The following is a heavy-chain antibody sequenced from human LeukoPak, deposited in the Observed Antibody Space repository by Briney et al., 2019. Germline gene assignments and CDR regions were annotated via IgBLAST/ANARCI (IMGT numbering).Heavy chain of an antibody. V-gene: IGHV1-18*01. Sequence: ASVKVSCKASGYTFNSYGISWVRQAPGQGLEWMGWISAYNGDTNYAQKLQGRVTLTTDASTSTAYMELRSLRSDDTAVYYCARGLYYVWGSYRYTPFDYWGQGTLVTVSS. J-gene: IGHJ4*02. CDR3: ARGLYYVWGSYRYTPFDY. CDR2: ISAYNGDT. CDR1: GYTFNSYG. D-gene: IGHD3-16*02.